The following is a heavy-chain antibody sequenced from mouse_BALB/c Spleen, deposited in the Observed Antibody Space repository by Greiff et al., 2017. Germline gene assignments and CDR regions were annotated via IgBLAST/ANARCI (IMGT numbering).Heavy chain of an antibody. CDR3: ARYDSGENAMDY. V-gene: IGHV1-18*01. J-gene: IGHJ4*01. CDR2: INPNNGGT. D-gene: IGHD3-2*02. Sequence: EVQLQQSGPELVKPGASVKIPCKASGYTFTDYNMDWVKQSHGKSLEWIGDINPNNGGTIYNQKFKGKATLTVDKSSSTAYMELRSLTSEDTAVYYCARYDSGENAMDYWGQGTSVTVSS. CDR1: GYTFTDYN.